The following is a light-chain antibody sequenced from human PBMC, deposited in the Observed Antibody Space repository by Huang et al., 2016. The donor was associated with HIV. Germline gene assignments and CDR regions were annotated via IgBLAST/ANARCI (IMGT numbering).Light chain of an antibody. CDR2: DAS. CDR3: QQRSNWPYT. V-gene: IGKV3-11*01. Sequence: EIVLTQSPATLSLSPGESATLSCRASQSVSSYLAWYQQKPGQAPRLLIYDASNRATGIPARFSGSGSGTDFTLTISSLEPEDFAVYYCQQRSNWPYTFGQGTNLEIK. CDR1: QSVSSY. J-gene: IGKJ2*01.